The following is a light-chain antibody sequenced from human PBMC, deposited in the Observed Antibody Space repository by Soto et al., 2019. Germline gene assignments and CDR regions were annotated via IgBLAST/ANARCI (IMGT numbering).Light chain of an antibody. CDR2: DTR. CDR3: LVSLSGARV. J-gene: IGLJ7*01. Sequence: QAVVTQEPSLTVSPGGTVTLTFGSSTGAVTSGHYPYWFQQKPGQAPRTLIYDTRNKHSWTPARFSGSLLGGKAALTLSGAQPEDEAVYYCLVSLSGARVFGGGTQLTVL. CDR1: TGAVTSGHY. V-gene: IGLV7-46*01.